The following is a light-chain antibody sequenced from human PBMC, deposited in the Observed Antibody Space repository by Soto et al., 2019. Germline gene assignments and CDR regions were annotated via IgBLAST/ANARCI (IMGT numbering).Light chain of an antibody. CDR2: KAS. J-gene: IGKJ1*01. Sequence: DIQMTQSPSTLSASVGDRVTITCRASQSISSWLAWYQQKPGKAPNLLIYKASNLQSGVPSRFSGSGSGTEFTLTISSLQPDDFATYSCQQYNSYSETFGQGTKVEI. CDR1: QSISSW. V-gene: IGKV1-5*03. CDR3: QQYNSYSET.